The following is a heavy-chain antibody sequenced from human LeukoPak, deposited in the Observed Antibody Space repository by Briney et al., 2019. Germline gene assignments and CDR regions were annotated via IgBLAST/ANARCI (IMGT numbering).Heavy chain of an antibody. CDR3: ASSPAKGSYFDY. Sequence: NPSETLSLTCTVSGGSISSSSYYWGWIRQPPGKGLEWIGSIYYSGSTYYNPSLKSRVTISVDTSKNQFSLKLSSVTAADTAVYYCASSPAKGSYFDYWGQGTLVTVSS. CDR2: IYYSGST. CDR1: GGSISSSSYY. J-gene: IGHJ4*02. V-gene: IGHV4-39*07. D-gene: IGHD3-10*01.